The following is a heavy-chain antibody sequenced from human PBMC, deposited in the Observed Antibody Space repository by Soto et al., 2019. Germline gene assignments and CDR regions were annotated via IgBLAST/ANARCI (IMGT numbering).Heavy chain of an antibody. CDR2: INHRGST. V-gene: IGHV4-34*01. CDR3: ARGRRWLQPGPYFDY. Sequence: QVQLQQWGAGLLKPSETLSLTCAVYGGSFSGYYWSWIRQPPGKGLEWIGDINHRGSTNYNPSLKSRVTISVDTSKNQFSLKRSSVTAADTAVYYCARGRRWLQPGPYFDYWGQGTLVTVSS. CDR1: GGSFSGYY. J-gene: IGHJ4*02. D-gene: IGHD5-12*01.